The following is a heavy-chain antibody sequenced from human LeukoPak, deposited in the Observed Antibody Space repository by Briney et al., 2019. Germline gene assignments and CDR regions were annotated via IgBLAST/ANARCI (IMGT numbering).Heavy chain of an antibody. CDR3: AKDRAWDSGGTVRFDY. D-gene: IGHD2-15*01. Sequence: GGSLRLSCAASGFTFSSYAMSWVRQAPGKGLEGVSAISGSGGSTYYADSVKGRFTISRDNSKNTLYLQMNSLRAEDTAVYYCAKDRAWDSGGTVRFDYWGQGTLVTVSS. V-gene: IGHV3-23*01. CDR1: GFTFSSYA. J-gene: IGHJ4*02. CDR2: ISGSGGST.